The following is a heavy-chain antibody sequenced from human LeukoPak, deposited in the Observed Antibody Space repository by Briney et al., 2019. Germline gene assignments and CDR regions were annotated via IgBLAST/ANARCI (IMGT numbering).Heavy chain of an antibody. CDR3: ARDVPKYYYDSSGSY. CDR1: GFAFSSYW. V-gene: IGHV3-21*01. Sequence: SGGSLRLSCVASGFAFSSYWMYWVRQAPGKGLEWVSSISSSSSYIYYADSVKGRFTISRDNAKNSLYLQMNSLRAEDTAVYYCARDVPKYYYDSSGSYWGQGTLVTVSS. CDR2: ISSSSSYI. D-gene: IGHD3-22*01. J-gene: IGHJ4*02.